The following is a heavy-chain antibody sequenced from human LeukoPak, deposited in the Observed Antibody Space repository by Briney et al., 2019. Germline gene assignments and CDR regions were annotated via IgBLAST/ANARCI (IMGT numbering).Heavy chain of an antibody. CDR1: GFPFSTNA. V-gene: IGHV3-23*01. CDR3: AKAYYGDYYDY. J-gene: IGHJ4*02. Sequence: GGSLTLSCAASGFPFSTNAMTGVGKAPGKGLEWVSAISGSGVTTYYADSVKGRFAISRDNSRNTLYLQMNSLRAEDTAVYYCAKAYYGDYYDYWGQGTLVTVSS. CDR2: ISGSGVTT. D-gene: IGHD3-3*01.